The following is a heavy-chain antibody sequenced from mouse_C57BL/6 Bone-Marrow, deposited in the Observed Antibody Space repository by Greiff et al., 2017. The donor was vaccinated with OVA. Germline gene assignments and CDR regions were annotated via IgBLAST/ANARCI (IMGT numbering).Heavy chain of an antibody. CDR2: IYTGDGDT. CDR3: ARSGSGWFPYYYAMDY. D-gene: IGHD2-3*01. CDR1: GYAFSSYW. V-gene: IGHV1-80*01. J-gene: IGHJ4*01. Sequence: VHLVESGAELVKPGASVKISCKASGYAFSSYWMNWVKQRPGKGLEWIGQIYTGDGDTNYNGKFKGKATLTADKSSSTAYMQLSSLTSEDSAVYFCARSGSGWFPYYYAMDYWGQGTSVTVSS.